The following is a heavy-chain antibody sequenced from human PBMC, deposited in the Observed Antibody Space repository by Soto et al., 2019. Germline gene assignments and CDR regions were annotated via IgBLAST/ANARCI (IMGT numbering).Heavy chain of an antibody. CDR1: GYTLTELS. Sequence: ASVKVSCKVSGYTLTELSMHWVRQAPGKGLEWMGGFDPEDGETIYAQKFQGRVTMTEDTSTDTAYMELSSLRSEDTAVYYCATIRYDSSGYYLPLDCWGQGTLVTVSS. CDR3: ATIRYDSSGYYLPLDC. CDR2: FDPEDGET. J-gene: IGHJ4*02. V-gene: IGHV1-24*01. D-gene: IGHD3-22*01.